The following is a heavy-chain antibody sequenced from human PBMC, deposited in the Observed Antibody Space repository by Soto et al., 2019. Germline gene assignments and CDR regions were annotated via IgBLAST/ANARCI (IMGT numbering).Heavy chain of an antibody. CDR1: GYTVTRYG. J-gene: IGHJ6*02. V-gene: IGHV1-18*04. CDR3: VGARFDTAMVLGMDV. CDR2: ISAYNGNT. Sequence: LKISCKPAGYTVTRYGIIWGRQAARQGGEGMEWISAYNGNTDYAHNPQGRVTITTDPYTSNAHMELRSLRSAATDVYYCVGARFDTAMVLGMDVWGQGTTVTVSS. D-gene: IGHD5-18*01.